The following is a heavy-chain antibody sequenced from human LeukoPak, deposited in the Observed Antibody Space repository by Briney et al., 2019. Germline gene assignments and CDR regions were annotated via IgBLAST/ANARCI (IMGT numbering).Heavy chain of an antibody. CDR2: INPTGGST. D-gene: IGHD3-22*01. V-gene: IGHV1-46*01. CDR3: ARGLATYDSSGYTAFDI. CDR1: GYTFTSYY. Sequence: ASVKVSCKASGYTFTSYYMHWVRQAPGQGLEWMGLINPTGGSTGYAQKFQGRVTMTRDTSISTAYMELSRLRSDDTAVYYCARGLATYDSSGYTAFDIWGQGTMVTVSS. J-gene: IGHJ3*02.